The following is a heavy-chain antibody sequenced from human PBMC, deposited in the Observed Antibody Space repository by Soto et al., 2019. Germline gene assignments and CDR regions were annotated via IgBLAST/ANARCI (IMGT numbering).Heavy chain of an antibody. Sequence: ASVKVSCKASGYTFTSYGISWVRQAPGQGLEWMGWISAYNGNTNYAQKFQGRVTITADKSTSTAYMELSSLRSEDTAVYYCASFPYYYGSAPYGMDVWGQGTTVTVSS. CDR3: ASFPYYYGSAPYGMDV. J-gene: IGHJ6*02. D-gene: IGHD3-10*01. CDR1: GYTFTSYG. V-gene: IGHV1-18*04. CDR2: ISAYNGNT.